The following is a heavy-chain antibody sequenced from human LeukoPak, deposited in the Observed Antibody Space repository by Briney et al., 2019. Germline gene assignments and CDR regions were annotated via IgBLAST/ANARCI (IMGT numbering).Heavy chain of an antibody. CDR2: INWNGGST. CDR3: ARGYSSGWNYYYYYMDV. Sequence: GGSLRLSCAASGFTFDDYGMSWVRQAPGKGQEWVSGINWNGGSTGYADSVKGRFTISRDNAKNSLYLQMNSLRAEDTALYYCARGYSSGWNYYYYYMDVWGKGTTVTVSS. CDR1: GFTFDDYG. D-gene: IGHD6-19*01. J-gene: IGHJ6*03. V-gene: IGHV3-20*04.